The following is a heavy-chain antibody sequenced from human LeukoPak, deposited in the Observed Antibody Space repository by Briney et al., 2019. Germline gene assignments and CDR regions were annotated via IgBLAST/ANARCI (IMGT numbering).Heavy chain of an antibody. CDR3: ARALTRIVVVGYYMDV. Sequence: PGGSLRLSCAASGFIFSNYAMHWVRQAPGKGLEWVSSISSSSSYIYYADSVKGRFTISRDNAKNSLYLQMNSLRAEDTAVYYCARALTRIVVVGYYMDVWGKGSTVTVSS. D-gene: IGHD2-15*01. J-gene: IGHJ6*03. V-gene: IGHV3-21*01. CDR2: ISSSSSYI. CDR1: GFIFSNYA.